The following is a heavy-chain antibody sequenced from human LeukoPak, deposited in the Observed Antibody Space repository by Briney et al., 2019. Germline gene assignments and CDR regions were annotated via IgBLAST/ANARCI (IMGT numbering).Heavy chain of an antibody. CDR3: ARGARIAVAGTL. D-gene: IGHD6-19*01. V-gene: IGHV4-31*03. CDR1: GGSISSGGYY. J-gene: IGHJ4*02. CDR2: IYYSGST. Sequence: PSETLSLTCTVSGGSISSGGYYWSWIRQHPGTGLEWIGYIYYSGSTYYNPSLKSRVTISVDTSKNQFSLKLSSVTAADTAVYYCARGARIAVAGTLWGQGTLVTVSS.